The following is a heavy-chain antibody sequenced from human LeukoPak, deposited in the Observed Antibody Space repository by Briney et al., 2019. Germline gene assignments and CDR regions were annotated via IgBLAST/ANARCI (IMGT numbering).Heavy chain of an antibody. CDR3: TRGLEGFTAYDDF. V-gene: IGHV3-49*04. CDR1: GFSVGDYG. J-gene: IGHJ4*02. D-gene: IGHD5-12*01. Sequence: GGSLRLSGRASGFSVGDYGMSWVRQAPGKGLEWVGFIRSKTYGGTADYAASVEGRFTISRDDSNNIVYLQMNSLKTEDTAVYYCTRGLEGFTAYDDFWGQGTLVTVSS. CDR2: IRSKTYGGTA.